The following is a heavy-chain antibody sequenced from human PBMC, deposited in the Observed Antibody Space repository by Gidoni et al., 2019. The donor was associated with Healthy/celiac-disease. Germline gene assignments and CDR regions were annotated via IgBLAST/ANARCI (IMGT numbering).Heavy chain of an antibody. D-gene: IGHD3-3*01. CDR3: ARGLPRWVRFLEWLPLDP. V-gene: IGHV4-34*01. Sequence: QVQLQQWGAGLLKPSETLSLTCAVYGGSFSGYYWSWIRQPPGKGLEWIGEINHSGSTNYNPSLKSRVTISVDTSKNQFSLTLSSVTAADTAVYYCARGLPRWVRFLEWLPLDPWGQGTLVTVSS. CDR1: GGSFSGYY. CDR2: INHSGST. J-gene: IGHJ5*02.